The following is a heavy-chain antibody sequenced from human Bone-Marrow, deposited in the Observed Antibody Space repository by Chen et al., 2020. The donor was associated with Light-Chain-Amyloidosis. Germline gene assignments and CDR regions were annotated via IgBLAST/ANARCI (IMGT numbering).Heavy chain of an antibody. V-gene: IGHV3-7*01. D-gene: IGHD3-16*01. Sequence: EVQLVESGGGLVQPGGSLRLSCAASGFPFSSYWMRWVRQAPGKGLEWVANIKQEGSEKYYGDSVKGRFTISRDNAKNSLYLQMNSLRAEDTAVYYCARVERGYYFDYWGQGTLVTVSS. CDR2: IKQEGSEK. CDR1: GFPFSSYW. CDR3: ARVERGYYFDY. J-gene: IGHJ4*02.